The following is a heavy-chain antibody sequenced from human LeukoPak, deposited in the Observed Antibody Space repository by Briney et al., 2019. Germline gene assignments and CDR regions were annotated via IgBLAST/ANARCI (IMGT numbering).Heavy chain of an antibody. Sequence: SQTLSLTCTVSGGSISSGGHYWSWIRQHPGKGLEWIGYIYYSGSTYYNPSLKSRVTISVDTSKNQFSLKLSSVTAADTAVYYCARETPCSGGSCYSPNAFDIWGQGTMVTVSS. CDR1: GGSISSGGHY. V-gene: IGHV4-31*03. J-gene: IGHJ3*02. CDR3: ARETPCSGGSCYSPNAFDI. D-gene: IGHD2-15*01. CDR2: IYYSGST.